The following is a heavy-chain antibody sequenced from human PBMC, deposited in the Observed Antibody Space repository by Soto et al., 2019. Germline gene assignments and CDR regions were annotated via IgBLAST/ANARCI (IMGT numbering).Heavy chain of an antibody. D-gene: IGHD2-8*01. Sequence: ASVKVSCKASGGTFSSYAISWVRQAPGQGLEWMGGIIPIFGTANYAQKLQGRVTITADKSTSTAYMELSSLRSEDTAVYYCARDLRRSLQFSNGERAFDIWGQGTMVTVSS. CDR1: GGTFSSYA. J-gene: IGHJ3*02. V-gene: IGHV1-69*06. CDR3: ARDLRRSLQFSNGERAFDI. CDR2: IIPIFGTA.